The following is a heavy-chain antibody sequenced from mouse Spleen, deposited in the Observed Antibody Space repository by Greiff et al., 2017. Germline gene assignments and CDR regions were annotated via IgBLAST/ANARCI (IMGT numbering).Heavy chain of an antibody. CDR3: AREGGYGSTGFDY. Sequence: QVQLQQSGAELVRPGASVKLSCKASGYTFTDYYINWVKQRPGQGLEWIARIYPGSGNTYYNEKFKGKATLTAEKSSSTAYMQLSSLTSEDSAVYFCAREGGYGSTGFDYWGQGTTLTVSS. J-gene: IGHJ2*01. CDR1: GYTFTDYY. CDR2: IYPGSGNT. D-gene: IGHD2-2*01. V-gene: IGHV1-76*01.